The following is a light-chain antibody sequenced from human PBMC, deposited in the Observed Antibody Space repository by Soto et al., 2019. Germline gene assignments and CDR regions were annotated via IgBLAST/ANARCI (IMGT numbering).Light chain of an antibody. CDR1: SSDVGSNAF. V-gene: IGLV2-8*01. CDR2: EVS. CDR3: SSYAGSNNLL. J-gene: IGLJ2*01. Sequence: QSALTQPPSASGSPGQTVTMSCTGTSSDVGSNAFDSWYQRQPGKPPNLIIYEVSQRPSGVPHRFSGSKSGNTASMTVSGLQAEDAADYYCSSYAGSNNLLFGGGTQLTVL.